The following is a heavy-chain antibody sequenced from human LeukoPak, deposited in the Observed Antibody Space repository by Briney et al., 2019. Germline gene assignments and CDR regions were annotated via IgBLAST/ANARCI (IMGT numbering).Heavy chain of an antibody. V-gene: IGHV1-18*01. J-gene: IGHJ4*02. Sequence: GESLKISCKGSGYSFTSYGISWVRQAPGQGLEWMGWISAYNGNTNYAQKLQGRVTMTTDTSTFTAYMELRSLRSDDTAVYYCARLDLPANSWGQGTLVTVSS. CDR2: ISAYNGNT. CDR1: GYSFTSYG. D-gene: IGHD2-2*01. CDR3: ARLDLPANS.